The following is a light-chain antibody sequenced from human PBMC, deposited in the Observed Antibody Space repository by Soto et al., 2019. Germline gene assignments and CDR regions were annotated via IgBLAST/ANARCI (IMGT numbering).Light chain of an antibody. V-gene: IGKV3-11*01. CDR3: QQRTNWPGGT. J-gene: IGKJ2*01. CDR2: DAS. Sequence: EIVLTQSPATLSLSPGERATLSCRASQSVSSYLAWYQHKPGQAPRLLIYDASNRATGIPPRFSGSGSGTDFTLTISSLEPEDFAVYYCQQRTNWPGGTFGQGTKLEIK. CDR1: QSVSSY.